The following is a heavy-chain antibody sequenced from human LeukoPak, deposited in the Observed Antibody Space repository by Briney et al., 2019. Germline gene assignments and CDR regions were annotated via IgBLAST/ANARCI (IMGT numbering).Heavy chain of an antibody. CDR2: INHSGST. CDR1: GGSVSSGSYY. V-gene: IGHV4-39*07. Sequence: PSETLSLTCTVSGGSVSSGSYYWSWIRQPPGKGLEWIGEINHSGSTNYNPSLKSRVTISVDTSKNQFSLKLSSVTAADTAVYYCARPYSSSWYWRHAFDIWGQGTMVTVSS. J-gene: IGHJ3*02. D-gene: IGHD6-13*01. CDR3: ARPYSSSWYWRHAFDI.